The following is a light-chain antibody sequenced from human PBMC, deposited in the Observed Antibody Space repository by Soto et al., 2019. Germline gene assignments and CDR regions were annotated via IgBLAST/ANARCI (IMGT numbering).Light chain of an antibody. CDR1: RSNIGGNT. CDR3: AAWDDSLDGPV. V-gene: IGLV1-44*01. CDR2: TNN. J-gene: IGLJ2*01. Sequence: QSVLSQPPSASGTPGQRVTISCSGSRSNIGGNTVNWYQQFPGTAPKLLIYTNNQRPSGVPDRFSGSKSGTSAALAISGLQSEDEADYYCAAWDDSLDGPVFGGGTKLTVL.